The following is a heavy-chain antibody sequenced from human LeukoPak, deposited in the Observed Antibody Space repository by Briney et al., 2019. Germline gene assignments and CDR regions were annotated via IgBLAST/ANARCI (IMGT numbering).Heavy chain of an antibody. J-gene: IGHJ6*03. CDR2: IYWNSGKV. Sequence: PGGALRLSCAASGFILVDHAMHWLRPVPGKGLEWVSDIYWNSGKVDYADSVKGRFTISRDNAKNSLYLEMKSLRAEDMALYYCVKDKEPHYYHFSMHVWGKRTTVTVSS. CDR1: GFILVDHA. D-gene: IGHD1-26*01. V-gene: IGHV3-9*03. CDR3: VKDKEPHYYHFSMHV.